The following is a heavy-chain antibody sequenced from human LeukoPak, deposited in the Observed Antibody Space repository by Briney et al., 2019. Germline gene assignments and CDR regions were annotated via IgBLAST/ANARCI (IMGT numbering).Heavy chain of an antibody. CDR1: GFTFSSYA. D-gene: IGHD4-11*01. CDR2: ISYSGAAT. CDR3: AKDQLNYASGLFDY. V-gene: IGHV3-23*01. Sequence: PGRSLRLSCAASGFTFSSYAINWVRQAPGKGLEWVSGISYSGAATYYADPVKGRFTISRDNSKNTLYLQMNSLRAEDTAVYYCAKDQLNYASGLFDYWGQGTLVTVSS. J-gene: IGHJ4*02.